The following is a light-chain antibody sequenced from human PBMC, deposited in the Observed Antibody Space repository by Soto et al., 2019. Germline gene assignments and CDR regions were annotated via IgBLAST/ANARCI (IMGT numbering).Light chain of an antibody. V-gene: IGKV3-20*01. CDR2: GAS. Sequence: EIVLTQSPGTLSLSPGDRATLYFRASQSVSSSNLAWYQQKRGQSPRLLIYGASSRATGIPDRFSGSGSGTVFTLTINILEPDDFAVYYCQQYGSAPRTFGQGTKVDI. CDR1: QSVSSSN. CDR3: QQYGSAPRT. J-gene: IGKJ1*01.